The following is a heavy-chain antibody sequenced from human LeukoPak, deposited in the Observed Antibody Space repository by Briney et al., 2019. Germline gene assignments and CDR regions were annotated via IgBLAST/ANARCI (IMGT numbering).Heavy chain of an antibody. CDR3: ADPPSGY. Sequence: GGSLRLSCAASGLTFSRYWMTWVRQAPGKGLEWVANINQDGSEKYYVDSVKGRFTISRDNAKNSLYLQMNSLRVEDTAVYYCADPPSGYWGQGTLVTVSS. CDR2: INQDGSEK. V-gene: IGHV3-7*01. J-gene: IGHJ4*02. CDR1: GLTFSRYW.